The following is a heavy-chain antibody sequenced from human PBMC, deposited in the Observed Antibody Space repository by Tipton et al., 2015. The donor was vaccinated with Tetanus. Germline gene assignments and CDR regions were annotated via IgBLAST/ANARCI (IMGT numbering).Heavy chain of an antibody. CDR3: ARAHCTDGVCNFDF. CDR2: IYPGDSDT. V-gene: IGHV5-51*01. D-gene: IGHD2-8*01. Sequence: VQLVQSGGEVKKPGESLKISCKGSGYILNNYWIGWVRQKPGKGLEWMGIIYPGDSDTRYSPSFQGQVTISVDKSINTAYLQWRSLKASDASMFYCARAHCTDGVCNFDFWGQGALVPVAS. CDR1: GYILNNYW. J-gene: IGHJ4*02.